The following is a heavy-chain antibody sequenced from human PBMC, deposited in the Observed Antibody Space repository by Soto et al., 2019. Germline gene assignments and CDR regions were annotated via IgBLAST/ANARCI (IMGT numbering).Heavy chain of an antibody. D-gene: IGHD6-13*01. Sequence: QVQLQESGPGLVKPSGTLSLTCAVSGGSISSSNWWSWVRQPPGKGLEWIGEIYHSGSTNYNPSLKSRVTISADKSKNQFSLKLSSVPAADTAVYYCARGEAAAGKRGKFDYWGQGTLVTVSS. CDR2: IYHSGST. J-gene: IGHJ4*02. CDR3: ARGEAAAGKRGKFDY. CDR1: GGSISSSNW. V-gene: IGHV4-4*02.